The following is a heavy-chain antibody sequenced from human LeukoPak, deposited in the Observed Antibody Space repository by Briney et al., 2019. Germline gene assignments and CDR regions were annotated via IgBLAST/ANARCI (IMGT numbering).Heavy chain of an antibody. CDR3: ARDYYDSSGSRNLDY. Sequence: ASVKVSCKASGYTFTGYYMHWVRQAPGQGLEWMGRINPNSGGTNYAQKFQGRVTMTRDTSISTAYMELSRLRSDDTAVYYCARDYYDSSGSRNLDYWGQGTLVTVSS. CDR2: INPNSGGT. CDR1: GYTFTGYY. J-gene: IGHJ4*02. V-gene: IGHV1-2*06. D-gene: IGHD3-22*01.